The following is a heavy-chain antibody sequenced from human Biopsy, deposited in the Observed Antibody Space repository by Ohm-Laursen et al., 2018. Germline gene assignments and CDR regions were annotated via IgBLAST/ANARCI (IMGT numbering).Heavy chain of an antibody. CDR2: IIPILGIP. Sequence: SVKVSCNASGDSFSNYAISWVRQAPGQGLEWMGRIIPILGIPNIAQKFQARVTITADVPTNTVYMELSSLTSEDTAVYYCARAGRDGYNWDYFDFGGQGTRVTVSS. CDR1: GDSFSNYA. J-gene: IGHJ4*02. CDR3: ARAGRDGYNWDYFDF. V-gene: IGHV1-69*04. D-gene: IGHD5-24*01.